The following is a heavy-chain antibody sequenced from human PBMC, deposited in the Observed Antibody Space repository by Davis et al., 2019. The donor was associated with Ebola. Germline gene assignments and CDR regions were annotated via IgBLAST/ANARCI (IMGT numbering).Heavy chain of an antibody. J-gene: IGHJ6*02. CDR3: ARDLSYSYYYHYYGMDV. D-gene: IGHD3-10*01. CDR2: INPISGDT. CDR1: VYTLTDYQ. Sequence: ASVQVSCKASVYTLTDYQMHWVRQAPGHGLEWMGGINPISGDTNYAEKFQGRVTMTRDTSISTVYMELSRLRSDDTAVYYCARDLSYSYYYHYYGMDVWGQGTTVTVSS. V-gene: IGHV1-2*02.